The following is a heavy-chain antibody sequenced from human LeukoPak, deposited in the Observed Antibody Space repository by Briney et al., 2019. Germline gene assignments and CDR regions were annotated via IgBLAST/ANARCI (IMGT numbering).Heavy chain of an antibody. D-gene: IGHD3-22*01. CDR3: ARVCYDSSGSNFDY. CDR1: GGSINSGGYS. V-gene: IGHV4-30-2*01. Sequence: SETLSLTCAVSGGSINSGGYSWSWIRQPPGKGLEWIGYIYHSGSTYYNPSLKSRVTISVDRSKNQFSLKLSSVTAADTAVYYCARVCYDSSGSNFDYWGQGTLVTVSS. CDR2: IYHSGST. J-gene: IGHJ4*02.